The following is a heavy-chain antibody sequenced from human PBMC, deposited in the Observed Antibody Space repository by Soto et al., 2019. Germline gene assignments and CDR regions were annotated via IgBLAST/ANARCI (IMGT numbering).Heavy chain of an antibody. D-gene: IGHD3-3*01. V-gene: IGHV3-23*01. CDR1: GFPFSSYA. Sequence: SLRLSCAASGFPFSSYAMSWVRQAPGKGLEWVSAISGSGGSTYYADSVKGRFTISRDNSKNTLYLQMNSLRAEDTAVYYCAKDPFVYDFLIWGQGTMVTVSS. J-gene: IGHJ3*02. CDR3: AKDPFVYDFLI. CDR2: ISGSGGST.